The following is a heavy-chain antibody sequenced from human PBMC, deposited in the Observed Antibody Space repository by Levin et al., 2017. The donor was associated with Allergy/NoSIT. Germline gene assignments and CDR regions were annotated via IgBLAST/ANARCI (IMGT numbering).Heavy chain of an antibody. V-gene: IGHV3-48*01. CDR1: GFTFSSYS. CDR3: ARVRAVAGTLDAFDI. Sequence: GGSLRLSCAASGFTFSSYSMNWVRQAPGKGLEWVSYISSSSSTIYYADSVKGRFTISRDNAKNSLYLQMNSLRAEDTAVYYCARVRAVAGTLDAFDIWGQGTMVTVSS. CDR2: ISSSSSTI. D-gene: IGHD6-19*01. J-gene: IGHJ3*02.